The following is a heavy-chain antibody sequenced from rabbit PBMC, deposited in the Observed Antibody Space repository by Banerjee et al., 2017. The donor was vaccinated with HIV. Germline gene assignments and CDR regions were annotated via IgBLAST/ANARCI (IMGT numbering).Heavy chain of an antibody. J-gene: IGHJ6*01. Sequence: QLVESRGGLVQPGESLTLSCKASGFTISSGYWIDWVRQAPGKGLEWIGYIDPVFGSTYYANWVNGRFTISSDNAQITVDLQLSSLTAADTATYFCARHGNGVYTYAPGFDLWGPGTLVTV. D-gene: IGHD6-1*01. CDR3: ARHGNGVYTYAPGFDL. CDR1: GFTISSGY. CDR2: IDPVFGST. V-gene: IGHV1S7*01.